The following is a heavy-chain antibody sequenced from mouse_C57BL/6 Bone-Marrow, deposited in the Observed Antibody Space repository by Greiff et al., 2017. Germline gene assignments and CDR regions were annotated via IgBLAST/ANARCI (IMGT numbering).Heavy chain of an antibody. V-gene: IGHV1-81*01. CDR1: GYTFTSYG. Sequence: VQLQQSGAELARPGASVKLSCKASGYTFTSYGISWVKQRTGQGLEWIGEIYPRSGNTYYNEKFKGKATLTADKSSSTAYMELRRLTSEDSAVYFCARSLLRFYYFDFWGQGTTLTVSS. CDR2: IYPRSGNT. D-gene: IGHD2-12*01. CDR3: ARSLLRFYYFDF. J-gene: IGHJ2*01.